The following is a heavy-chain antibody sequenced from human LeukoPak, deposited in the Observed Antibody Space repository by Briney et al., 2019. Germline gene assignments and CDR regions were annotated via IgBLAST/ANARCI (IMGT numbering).Heavy chain of an antibody. D-gene: IGHD1-26*01. CDR1: GYTFTTYG. CDR2: ISTYNGNT. Sequence: ASVKVSCKASGYTFTTYGISWVRQAPGQGLEWMGWISTYNGNTEYAQNLQGTVTMTTDTSTSTAYMELRSLRSDDTAVYYCARGTYYDYWGQGTLVTVSS. CDR3: ARGTYYDY. V-gene: IGHV1-18*01. J-gene: IGHJ4*02.